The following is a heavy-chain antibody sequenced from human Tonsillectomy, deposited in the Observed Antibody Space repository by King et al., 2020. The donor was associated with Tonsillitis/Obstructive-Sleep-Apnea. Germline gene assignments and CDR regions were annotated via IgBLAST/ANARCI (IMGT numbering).Heavy chain of an antibody. Sequence: VQLVESGGGLLKPGGSLRLSCVVSGSTFSNAWMSWVRQAPGKGLEWVGRIKSKTDGGTTDYAAPVKGRFTISRDDSKNTLYLQMNSLKTEDTAMYYCTGRNQFDYWGQGTLVTVSS. V-gene: IGHV3-15*01. CDR2: IKSKTDGGTT. CDR1: GSTFSNAW. CDR3: TGRNQFDY. J-gene: IGHJ4*02. D-gene: IGHD1-14*01.